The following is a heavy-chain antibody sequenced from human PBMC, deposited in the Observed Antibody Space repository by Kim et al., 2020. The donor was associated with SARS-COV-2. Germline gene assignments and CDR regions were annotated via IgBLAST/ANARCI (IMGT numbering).Heavy chain of an antibody. D-gene: IGHD4-4*01. CDR3: ARSNVDWYFDL. CDR1: GGSISSGGYY. Sequence: SETLSLTCTVSGGSISSGGYYWSWIRQHPGKGLEWIGYIYYSGSTYYNPSLKSRVTISVDTSKNQFSLKLSSVTAADTAVYYCARSNVDWYFDLWGRGTLVTVSS. CDR2: IYYSGST. J-gene: IGHJ2*01. V-gene: IGHV4-31*03.